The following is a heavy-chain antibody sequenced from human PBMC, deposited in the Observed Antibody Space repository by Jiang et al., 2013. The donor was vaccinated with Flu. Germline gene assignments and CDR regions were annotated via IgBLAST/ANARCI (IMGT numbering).Heavy chain of an antibody. Sequence: LSLTCAVYGGSFSGYYWSWIRQPPGKGLEWIGEINHSGSTNXNPSLKSRVTISVDTSKNQFSLKLSSVTAADTAVYYCARGGGKDYSKDLGWGYYYGMDVWGQGTTVTVSS. CDR2: INHSGST. J-gene: IGHJ6*02. D-gene: IGHD4-11*01. V-gene: IGHV4-34*01. CDR3: ARGGGKDYSKDLGWGYYYGMDV. CDR1: GGSFSGYY.